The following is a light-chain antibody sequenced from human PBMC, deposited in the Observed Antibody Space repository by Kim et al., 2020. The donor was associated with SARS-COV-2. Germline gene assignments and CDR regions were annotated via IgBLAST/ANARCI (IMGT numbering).Light chain of an antibody. J-gene: IGLJ1*01. CDR3: QVWDTDTDDYV. CDR1: NIGGYS. CDR2: YDR. V-gene: IGLV3-21*01. Sequence: PGQTARITCGGSNIGGYSLHWYQQKPGQAPVLVIYYDRDRPSGIPERFSGSTAATTATLTISWVEAGDEADYYCQVWDTDTDDYVFGAGTKVTVL.